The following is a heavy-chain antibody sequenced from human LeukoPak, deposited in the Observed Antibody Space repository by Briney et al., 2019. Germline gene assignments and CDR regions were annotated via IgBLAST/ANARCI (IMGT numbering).Heavy chain of an antibody. J-gene: IGHJ4*02. Sequence: ASVKVSFKASGYTFTSYDINWVRQATGQGLEWMGWMNPNSGNTGYAQKLQGRVTMTRNTSISTAYMELSSLRSEDTAVYYCARDYSMSRSDYWGQGTLVTVSS. CDR1: GYTFTSYD. CDR3: ARDYSMSRSDY. D-gene: IGHD2-15*01. CDR2: MNPNSGNT. V-gene: IGHV1-8*01.